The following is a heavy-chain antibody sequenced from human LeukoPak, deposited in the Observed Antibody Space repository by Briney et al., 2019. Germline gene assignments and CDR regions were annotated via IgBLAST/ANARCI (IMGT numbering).Heavy chain of an antibody. V-gene: IGHV3-64D*06. J-gene: IGHJ3*02. CDR2: ISRNGGST. CDR1: GFTFNSYP. CDR3: VKESGFMVAPNSAFDI. D-gene: IGHD4/OR15-4a*01. Sequence: EGTLRLSCSASGFTFNSYPVHWVRQAPGKGLEYVSGISRNGGSTYYADSVKGRFTISRDNSKNTLYLQMSSLRAEDTAVYYCVKESGFMVAPNSAFDIWGQGTMVT.